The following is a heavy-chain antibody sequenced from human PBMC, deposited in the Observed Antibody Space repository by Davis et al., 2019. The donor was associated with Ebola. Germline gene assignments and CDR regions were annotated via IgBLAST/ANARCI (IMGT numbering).Heavy chain of an antibody. J-gene: IGHJ6*02. D-gene: IGHD3-10*01. Sequence: ASVKVSCKASGYTFTSYGISWVRQAPGQGLEWMGWISAYNGNTNYTQKLQGRVTMTTDTSTSTAYMELRSLRSDDTAMYYCARDSYYGSVYYYGMDVWGQGTTVTVSS. CDR3: ARDSYYGSVYYYGMDV. CDR2: ISAYNGNT. CDR1: GYTFTSYG. V-gene: IGHV1-18*01.